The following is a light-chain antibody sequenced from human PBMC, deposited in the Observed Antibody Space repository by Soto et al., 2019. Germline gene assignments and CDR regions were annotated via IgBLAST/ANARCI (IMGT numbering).Light chain of an antibody. CDR2: DNN. J-gene: IGLJ3*02. V-gene: IGLV1-51*01. Sequence: QSVLTQPPSVSAAPGQKVTISCSGSSSNIGNNYISWYQQLPGTAPKLLIYDNNKRPSGIPGRFSGSKSGTSATLGITGLQTGDQADYFCGTWDSSLSVVMFGGGTKLTVL. CDR1: SSNIGNNY. CDR3: GTWDSSLSVVM.